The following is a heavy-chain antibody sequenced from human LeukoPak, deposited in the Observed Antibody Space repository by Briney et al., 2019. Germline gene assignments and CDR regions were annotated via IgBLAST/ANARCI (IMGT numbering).Heavy chain of an antibody. CDR3: ARHEGGWFDP. D-gene: IGHD3-16*01. Sequence: PSETLSLTCTVSGGSISSSSYYWGWIRQPPGKGLEWIGRIYYSGSTYYNPSLKSRVTISVDTAKNQSSLKLSSVTAADTAVYNCARHEGGWFDPWGQGTLVTVSS. V-gene: IGHV4-39*01. J-gene: IGHJ5*02. CDR1: GGSISSSSYY. CDR2: IYYSGST.